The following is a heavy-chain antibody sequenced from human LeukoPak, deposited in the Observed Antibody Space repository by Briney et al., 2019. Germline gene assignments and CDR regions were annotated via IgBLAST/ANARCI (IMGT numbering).Heavy chain of an antibody. CDR2: ISYDGSNK. V-gene: IGHV3-30-3*01. CDR1: GFTFSSYA. CDR3: ARDVGLYYYDSRGGDY. D-gene: IGHD3-22*01. Sequence: PGGSLRLSCAASGFTFSSYAMSWVRQAPGKGLEWVAVISYDGSNKYYADSVKGRFTISRDNSKNTLYLQMNSLRAGDTAVYYCARDVGLYYYDSRGGDYWGQGTLVTVSS. J-gene: IGHJ4*02.